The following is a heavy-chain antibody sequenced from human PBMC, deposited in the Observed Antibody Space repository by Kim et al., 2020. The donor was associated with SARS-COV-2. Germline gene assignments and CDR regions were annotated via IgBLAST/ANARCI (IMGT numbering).Heavy chain of an antibody. Sequence: SETLSLXCAAYGGSFTDYYWSWIRQSPGKGXXXIGXXXHGGXTNYNPSLKSRVXXXIDXXXSQXXXKLXXVTXXXTAXXXCAXXPDXXXFFXXXG. J-gene: IGHJ1*01. V-gene: IGHV4-34*01. CDR3: AXXPDXXXFFXX. CDR2: XXHGGXT. CDR1: GGSFTDYY. D-gene: IGHD2-21*02.